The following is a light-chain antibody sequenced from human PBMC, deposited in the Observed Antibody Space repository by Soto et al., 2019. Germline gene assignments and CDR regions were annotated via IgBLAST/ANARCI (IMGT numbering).Light chain of an antibody. Sequence: AIQMTQTPSSLSGSVGDRFTISCRASQGIGNALGWYQQKPGKPPKLLIYAASSLQSGVPSRFSGSGSGTDFTLTISRLEPEDFAVYYCQQYGSSPLTFGGGTKVDIK. J-gene: IGKJ4*01. V-gene: IGKV1-6*01. CDR3: QQYGSSPLT. CDR2: AAS. CDR1: QGIGNA.